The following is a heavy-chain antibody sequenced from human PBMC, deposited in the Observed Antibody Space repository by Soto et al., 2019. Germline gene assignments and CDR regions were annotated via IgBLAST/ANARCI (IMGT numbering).Heavy chain of an antibody. CDR2: IYHSGST. CDR1: RSSISSSNW. Sequence: PSGTLFLTCVVSRSSISSSNWGSSVRWPPGKGLEWIGEIYHSGSTNYNPSLKSRVTISVDKSKNQFSLKLSSVTAADTAVYYCARGGYYDSSGYGDYWGQGTLVTVS. V-gene: IGHV4-4*02. J-gene: IGHJ4*02. CDR3: ARGGYYDSSGYGDY. D-gene: IGHD3-22*01.